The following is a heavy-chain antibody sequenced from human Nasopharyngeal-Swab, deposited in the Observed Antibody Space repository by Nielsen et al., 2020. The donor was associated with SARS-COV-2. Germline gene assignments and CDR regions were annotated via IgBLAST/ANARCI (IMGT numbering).Heavy chain of an antibody. CDR2: INPNSGGT. CDR1: GYTFTGYY. J-gene: IGHJ6*03. Sequence: ASVKVSCKASGYTFTGYYMHWVRQAPGQGLEWMGWINPNSGGTNYAQKFQGRVTMTRDTSISTAYMELSRLRSDDTAVYYCARGRGGSGSYRWRDYYYYMDVWGKGTTVTVSS. CDR3: ARGRGGSGSYRWRDYYYYMDV. D-gene: IGHD3-10*01. V-gene: IGHV1-2*02.